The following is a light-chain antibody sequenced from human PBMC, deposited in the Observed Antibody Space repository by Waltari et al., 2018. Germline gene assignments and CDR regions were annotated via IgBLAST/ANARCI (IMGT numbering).Light chain of an antibody. V-gene: IGLV3-1*01. CDR3: QALGTGAWV. J-gene: IGLJ3*02. Sequence: CDQQKPGQSPLLVIYQDTKRPSEIPERFSGSKSANAATLTITGTQAMDEADYYCQALGTGAWVFGGGTKLTVL. CDR2: QDT.